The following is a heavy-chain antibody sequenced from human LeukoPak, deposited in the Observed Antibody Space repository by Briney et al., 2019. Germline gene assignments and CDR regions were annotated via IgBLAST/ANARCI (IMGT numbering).Heavy chain of an antibody. Sequence: GGSLRLSCAASGFTFSSYSMNWVRQAPGKGLEWVSSISSSSSYIYYADSVKGRFTISSDNAKNSLYLQMNSLRAEDTAVYYCARDLGYPNWFDPWGQGTLVTVSS. CDR1: GFTFSSYS. J-gene: IGHJ5*02. CDR3: ARDLGYPNWFDP. V-gene: IGHV3-21*01. CDR2: ISSSSSYI. D-gene: IGHD5-18*01.